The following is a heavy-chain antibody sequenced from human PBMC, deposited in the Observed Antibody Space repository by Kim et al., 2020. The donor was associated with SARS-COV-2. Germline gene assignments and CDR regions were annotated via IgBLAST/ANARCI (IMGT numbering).Heavy chain of an antibody. J-gene: IGHJ4*02. Sequence: GGSLRLSCAASGFTFSSYWMHWVRQAPGEGLVWVSRINGDGSSTSYADSVKGRFTISRDNAKNTLYLQMNSLRAEDTAVYYCASLSTGYVWGKFDYWGQGTLLTVSS. CDR3: ASLSTGYVWGKFDY. CDR1: GFTFSSYW. D-gene: IGHD3-16*01. V-gene: IGHV3-74*01. CDR2: INGDGSST.